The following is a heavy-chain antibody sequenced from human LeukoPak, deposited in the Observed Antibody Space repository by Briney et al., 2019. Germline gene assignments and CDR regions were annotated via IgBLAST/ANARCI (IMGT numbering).Heavy chain of an antibody. CDR1: GFTFSSYG. CDR3: AKDGGYSSGWYGGWFDP. V-gene: IGHV3-30*18. CDR2: ISYDGSNK. Sequence: GRSLRLSCAASGFTFSSYGMHWVRQAPGKGLEWVAVISYDGSNKYYADSVKGRFTISRDNSKNTLCLQMNSLRAEDTAVYYCAKDGGYSSGWYGGWFDPWGQGTLVTVSS. J-gene: IGHJ5*02. D-gene: IGHD6-19*01.